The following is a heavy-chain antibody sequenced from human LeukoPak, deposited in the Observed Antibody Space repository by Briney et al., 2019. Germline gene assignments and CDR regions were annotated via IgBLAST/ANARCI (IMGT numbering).Heavy chain of an antibody. CDR1: GFTFSSYS. CDR2: ISSSSSYI. V-gene: IGHV3-21*01. J-gene: IGHJ5*02. D-gene: IGHD2-2*01. Sequence: GGSLRLSCAASGFTFSSYSMNWVRQAPGKGLEWVPSISSSSSYIYYADSVKGRFTISRDNAKNSLYLQMNSLRAEDTAVYYCARGGKDIVVVPAATWGQGTLVTVSS. CDR3: ARGGKDIVVVPAAT.